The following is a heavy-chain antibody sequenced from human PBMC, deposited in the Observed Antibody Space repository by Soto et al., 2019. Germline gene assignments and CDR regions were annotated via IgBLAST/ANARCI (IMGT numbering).Heavy chain of an antibody. CDR3: AKDVPSWYVEGGMDV. D-gene: IGHD6-13*01. J-gene: IGHJ6*02. Sequence: QVQLVESGGGVVQPGRSLRLSCAASGFTFSSYGMHWVRQAPGKGLEWVAVISYDGSNKYYADSVKGRFTISRDNSKNTLYLQMNSLRAEDTAVYYCAKDVPSWYVEGGMDVWGQGTTVTVSS. CDR1: GFTFSSYG. CDR2: ISYDGSNK. V-gene: IGHV3-30*18.